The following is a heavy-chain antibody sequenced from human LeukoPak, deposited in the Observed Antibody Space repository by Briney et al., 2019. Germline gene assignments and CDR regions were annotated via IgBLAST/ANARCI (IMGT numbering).Heavy chain of an antibody. J-gene: IGHJ6*03. CDR3: ARDLLVVVPAAIKSYYYYMDV. V-gene: IGHV1-2*02. Sequence: ASVKVSCKASGGTFSSYAISWVRQAPGQGLEWMGWINPNSGGTNYAQKFQGRVTMTRDTSISTAYMELSRLRSDDTAVYYCARDLLVVVPAAIKSYYYYMDVWGKGTTVTVSS. CDR2: INPNSGGT. D-gene: IGHD2-2*02. CDR1: GGTFSSYA.